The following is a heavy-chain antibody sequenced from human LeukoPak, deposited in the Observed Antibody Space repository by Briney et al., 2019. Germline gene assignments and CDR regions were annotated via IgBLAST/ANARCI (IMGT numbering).Heavy chain of an antibody. D-gene: IGHD2-2*01. CDR3: ARFQGDIVVVPAARSFDY. J-gene: IGHJ4*02. V-gene: IGHV4-30-4*01. Sequence: PSQTLSLTCTVSAGSITSHDYYWSWIRQAPGKGLEWIGYTHNSGSTFYNPSLKSRFTISVDTSKNQFSLKVSSVTAADTAVYYCARFQGDIVVVPAARSFDYWGQGTLVTVSS. CDR2: THNSGST. CDR1: AGSITSHDYY.